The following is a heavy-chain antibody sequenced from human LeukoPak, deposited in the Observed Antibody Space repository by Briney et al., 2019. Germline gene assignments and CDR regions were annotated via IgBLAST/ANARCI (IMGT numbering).Heavy chain of an antibody. CDR3: ARFGGTTTWFDP. CDR1: GYSISSGYY. V-gene: IGHV4-38-2*02. CDR2: IYYSGST. D-gene: IGHD1-26*01. Sequence: SETLSLTCTVSGYSISSGYYWGWIRQPPGKGLEWIGSIYYSGSTYYNPSLKSRVTISVDTSKNQFSLKLSSVTAADTAVYYCARFGGTTTWFDPWGQGTLVTVSS. J-gene: IGHJ5*02.